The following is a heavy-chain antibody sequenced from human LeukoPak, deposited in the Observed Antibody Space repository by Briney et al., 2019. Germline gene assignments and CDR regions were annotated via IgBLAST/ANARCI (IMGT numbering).Heavy chain of an antibody. CDR1: GGPISGSY. CDR3: ARREAVLTGYFDY. V-gene: IGHV4-59*08. CDR2: INDSGTT. Sequence: PSETLSLTRTVSGGPISGSYWSWIRQPPGKGLEWIAYINDSGTTSYNPSLKSRVTISVDTSKKQFSLKVNSVTAADTAVYYCARREAVLTGYFDYWGQGTLVTVSS. D-gene: IGHD1-14*01. J-gene: IGHJ4*02.